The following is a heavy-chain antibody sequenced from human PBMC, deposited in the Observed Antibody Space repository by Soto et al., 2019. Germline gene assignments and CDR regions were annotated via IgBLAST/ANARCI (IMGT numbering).Heavy chain of an antibody. D-gene: IGHD2-2*02. V-gene: IGHV3-11*01. CDR1: GFTFSDYY. Sequence: GGSLRLSCAASGFTFSDYYMSWIRQAPGKGLEWVSYISPSGSAIYYADSVKGRFTISRDNAKNSLYLQMNSLRAADTAVYYCAREILPAAIGDAFDVWGQGTMVTVSS. J-gene: IGHJ3*01. CDR2: ISPSGSAI. CDR3: AREILPAAIGDAFDV.